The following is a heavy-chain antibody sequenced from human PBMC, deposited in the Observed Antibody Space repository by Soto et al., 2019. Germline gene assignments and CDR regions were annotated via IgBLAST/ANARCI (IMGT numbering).Heavy chain of an antibody. CDR3: ARSRNGAVPDSINF. Sequence: GGSLRLSCAASGFTFSRYAMHWVRQAPGEGLGWVAAISRDGSSKYYGDSVKGRFTVSRDNSNNTLYLSMTSLRPDDTAVFYCARSRNGAVPDSINFWGQGTLVTVSS. V-gene: IGHV3-30-3*01. CDR2: ISRDGSSK. CDR1: GFTFSRYA. J-gene: IGHJ4*02. D-gene: IGHD2-8*01.